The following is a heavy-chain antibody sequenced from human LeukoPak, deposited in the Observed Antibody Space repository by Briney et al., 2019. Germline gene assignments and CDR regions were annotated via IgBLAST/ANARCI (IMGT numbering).Heavy chain of an antibody. J-gene: IGHJ4*02. CDR3: ARDPLVVGATGFDY. V-gene: IGHV1-18*01. Sequence: ASVKVSCKASGYTFTSYGISWVRQAPGQGLEWMGWISAYNGNTNYAQKLQGRVTMTTDTSTSTAYMELRSLRSDDTAVYYCARDPLVVGATGFDYWGQGTLVTVSS. CDR2: ISAYNGNT. CDR1: GYTFTSYG. D-gene: IGHD1-26*01.